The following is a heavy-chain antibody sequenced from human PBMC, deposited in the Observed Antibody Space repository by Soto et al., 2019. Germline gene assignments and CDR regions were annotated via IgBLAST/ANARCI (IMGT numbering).Heavy chain of an antibody. CDR1: GFICSSYD. D-gene: IGHD2-8*02. J-gene: IGHJ3*02. CDR2: ILVDGRT. Sequence: GGSLRLSCAASGFICSSYDMSWVLQAPGKGLEWVSTILVDGRTFYVDSVKGRFTISRDTSQNTVYLQMNSLTAGDTALYYCAKATATGGGAFDICGQGTMVTV. V-gene: IGHV3-23*01. CDR3: AKATATGGGAFDI.